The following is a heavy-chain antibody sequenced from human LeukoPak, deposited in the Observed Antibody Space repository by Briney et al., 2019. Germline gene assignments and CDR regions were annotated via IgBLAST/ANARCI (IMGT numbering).Heavy chain of an antibody. V-gene: IGHV4-4*09. CDR1: GGSLSSDS. D-gene: IGHD5-12*01. Sequence: PSETLPLTGTVSGGSLSSDSWSWLRHPPGKGLEWIGNILSSGSTNYNPSLKSRVTISVDTSKRQFSLKLTSVTAADTAVYYCARLKWRLDYYFAYWGQGTLVTVSS. J-gene: IGHJ4*02. CDR2: ILSSGST. CDR3: ARLKWRLDYYFAY.